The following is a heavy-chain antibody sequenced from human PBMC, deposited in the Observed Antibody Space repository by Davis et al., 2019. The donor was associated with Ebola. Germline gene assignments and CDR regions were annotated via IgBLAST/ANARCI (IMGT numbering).Heavy chain of an antibody. V-gene: IGHV1-46*01. Sequence: AASVKVSCKASGYTFTSYYMHWVRQAPGQGLEWMGIINPSGDSTSYAQKFQGRVTMTRDTSTRTVYMELSSLRSEDTAVYYCARDLNIVVQPSNFEWGMDVWGQGTTVTVSS. J-gene: IGHJ6*02. CDR3: ARDLNIVVQPSNFEWGMDV. CDR1: GYTFTSYY. CDR2: INPSGDST. D-gene: IGHD2-21*01.